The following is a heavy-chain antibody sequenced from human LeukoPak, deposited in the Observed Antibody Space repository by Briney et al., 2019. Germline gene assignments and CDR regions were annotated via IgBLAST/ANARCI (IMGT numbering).Heavy chain of an antibody. CDR2: INNSGGST. CDR3: AIKAKGDY. J-gene: IGHJ4*02. Sequence: PGGSLRLSCAASGFSFSTYAMSWVRRAPGKGLEWVSTINNSGGSTYYADSVKGRFTISRDNSKNTLYLQMNSLRAEDTAVYYSAIKAKGDYWGQGTLVTVSS. CDR1: GFSFSTYA. D-gene: IGHD3-10*01. V-gene: IGHV3-23*01.